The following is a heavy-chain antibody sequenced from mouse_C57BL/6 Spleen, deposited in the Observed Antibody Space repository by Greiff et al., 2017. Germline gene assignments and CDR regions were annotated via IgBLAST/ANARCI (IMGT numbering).Heavy chain of an antibody. V-gene: IGHV1-69*01. J-gene: IGHJ3*01. CDR1: GYTFTSYW. Sequence: QVQLQQPGAELVMPGASVKLSCKASGYTFTSYWMHWVKQRPGQGLEWIGEIAPSDSYTNYNQKFKGKSTLTVDKSSSTAYMQLSIRTSEDSAVYDCAGSMATTGGFAYWGQGSLVTVAA. D-gene: IGHD2-2*01. CDR2: IAPSDSYT. CDR3: AGSMATTGGFAY.